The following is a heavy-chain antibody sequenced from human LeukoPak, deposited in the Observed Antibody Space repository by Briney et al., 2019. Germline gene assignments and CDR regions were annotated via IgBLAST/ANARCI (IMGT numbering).Heavy chain of an antibody. V-gene: IGHV4-4*02. D-gene: IGHD2-21*01. CDR3: ARAVGDYMRYGGYFIDS. CDR1: GSALENLHW. J-gene: IGHJ4*02. CDR2: VFHSGTT. Sequence: PSGTLSLTCAVSGSALENLHWWTWVRQPPNKGPEWIGEVFHSGTTNDNPSLRSRVTMSADKSKNQFSLTLNSVTAADTATYYCARAVGDYMRYGGYFIDSWGQGAQVVVSS.